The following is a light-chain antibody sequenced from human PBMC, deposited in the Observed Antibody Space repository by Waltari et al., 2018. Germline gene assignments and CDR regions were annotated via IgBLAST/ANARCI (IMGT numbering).Light chain of an antibody. V-gene: IGLV2-14*01. J-gene: IGLJ2*01. CDR1: TRDVGRYNY. CDR2: EVT. Sequence: QSALTQPASVSGSPGQSITISCTGTTRDVGRYNYVSWYQCHPGKAPELIIYEVTNRPSGVSNRFSGSKSDNTASLSISGLQPEDEADYYCSSYTSIKTPYVVFGGGTKVTVL. CDR3: SSYTSIKTPYVV.